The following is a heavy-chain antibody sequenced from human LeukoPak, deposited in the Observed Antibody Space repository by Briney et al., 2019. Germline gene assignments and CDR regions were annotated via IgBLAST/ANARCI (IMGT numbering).Heavy chain of an antibody. CDR2: ISSSGNTI. D-gene: IGHD2-15*01. J-gene: IGHJ6*02. CDR3: AREDCSGGSCYSDRVDV. CDR1: GFTFSDYY. Sequence: GGSLRLSCAASGFTFSDYYMSWMRQAPGKGLEWVSYISSSGNTIYYAGSVKGRFTISRDNAKNSLYLQMNSLRAEDTAVYYCAREDCSGGSCYSDRVDVWGQGTTVTVSS. V-gene: IGHV3-11*01.